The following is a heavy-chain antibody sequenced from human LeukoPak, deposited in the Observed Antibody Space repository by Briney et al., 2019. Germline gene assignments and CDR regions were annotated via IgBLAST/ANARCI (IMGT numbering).Heavy chain of an antibody. CDR1: GFTFDDYA. D-gene: IGHD3-3*01. CDR3: ARGYYDFWSGYYTVDY. Sequence: PGGSLRLSCAASGFTFDDYAMHWVRQAPGKGLEWVSGISWNSGSIVYADSVKGRFTISRDNAKNSLYLQMNSLRAEDTAVYYCARGYYDFWSGYYTVDYWGQGTLVTVSS. CDR2: ISWNSGSI. V-gene: IGHV3-9*01. J-gene: IGHJ4*02.